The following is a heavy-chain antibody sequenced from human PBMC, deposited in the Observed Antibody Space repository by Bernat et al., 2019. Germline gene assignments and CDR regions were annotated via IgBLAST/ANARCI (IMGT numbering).Heavy chain of an antibody. D-gene: IGHD2-15*01. CDR3: AGQGYCSGGSCYGPDY. Sequence: EVQLVESGGGLVKPGGSLRLSCAASGFTFSSYSMNWVRQAPGKGLEWVSSISSSSSYIYYADSGKGRFTISRANAKNSLYLQMNSLRAEDTAVYYCAGQGYCSGGSCYGPDYWGRGTLVTVSS. V-gene: IGHV3-21*01. CDR2: ISSSSSYI. CDR1: GFTFSSYS. J-gene: IGHJ4*02.